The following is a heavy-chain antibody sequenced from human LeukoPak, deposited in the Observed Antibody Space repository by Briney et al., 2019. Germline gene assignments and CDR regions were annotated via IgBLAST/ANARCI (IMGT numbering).Heavy chain of an antibody. CDR2: ISWNSGSI. Sequence: GRSLRLSCAASGFTFDDYAMHWVRQAPGKGLEWVSGISWNSGSIGYADPVKGRFTISRDNAKNSLYLQMNSLRAEDTALYYCARFGTQDPWGQGTLVTVSS. CDR3: ARFGTQDP. D-gene: IGHD3-10*01. J-gene: IGHJ5*02. CDR1: GFTFDDYA. V-gene: IGHV3-9*01.